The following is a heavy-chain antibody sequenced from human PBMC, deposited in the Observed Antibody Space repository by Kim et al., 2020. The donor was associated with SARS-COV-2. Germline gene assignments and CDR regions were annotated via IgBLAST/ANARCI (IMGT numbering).Heavy chain of an antibody. J-gene: IGHJ3*01. V-gene: IGHV4-59*08. CDR1: GGSIRSYY. D-gene: IGHD6-13*01. Sequence: SETLSLTCTVSGGSIRSYYWSWIRQPPGKGLEWIGYTYYSGSSNYNPSLKSRVTISIDTSKNQFSLKLSSGTAADTAVYNCARHRSSSGDLDAFDLWGQG. CDR3: ARHRSSSGDLDAFDL. CDR2: TYYSGSS.